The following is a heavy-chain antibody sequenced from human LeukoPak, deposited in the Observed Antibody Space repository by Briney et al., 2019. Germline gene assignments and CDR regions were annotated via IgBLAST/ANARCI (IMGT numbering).Heavy chain of an antibody. CDR1: GYTFTTYY. D-gene: IGHD2-21*02. Sequence: PLASVKVSCKASGYTFTTYYMHWVRQAPGQGLEWMGIITPSGGSTSYAQKFQGRVTMTRDMSTSTVYMDLSSLRSEDTAVYYCARSSRADYYFDYWGQGTLVTVSS. J-gene: IGHJ4*02. CDR3: ARSSRADYYFDY. CDR2: ITPSGGST. V-gene: IGHV1-46*01.